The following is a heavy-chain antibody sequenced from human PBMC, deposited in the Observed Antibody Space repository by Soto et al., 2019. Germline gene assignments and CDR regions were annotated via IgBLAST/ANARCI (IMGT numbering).Heavy chain of an antibody. CDR3: ASRRITRVLRVTGYFDL. CDR2: IDYSGST. Sequence: QLQLQESGPGLVKPSETLSLTCTVSGGSISSSSYYWGWIRQPPGKGLEWIGSIDYSGSTYYNPSLKSPVTIPVDTSKNHFSLKLCSVTAGDTAVYYCASRRITRVLRVTGYFDLWGRGTLVTVSS. CDR1: GGSISSSSYY. J-gene: IGHJ2*01. V-gene: IGHV4-39*02. D-gene: IGHD3-10*01.